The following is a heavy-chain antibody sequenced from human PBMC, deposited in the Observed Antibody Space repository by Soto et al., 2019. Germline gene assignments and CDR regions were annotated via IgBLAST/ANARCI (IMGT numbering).Heavy chain of an antibody. J-gene: IGHJ4*02. V-gene: IGHV1-58*01. CDR1: GFTFTSSA. CDR3: AAEYGDYSTFVDY. CDR2: IVVGSGNT. D-gene: IGHD4-17*01. Sequence: SVKVSCKASGFTFTSSAVQWVRQARGQRLEWIGWIVVGSGNTNYAQKFQERVTITSDMSTSTAYMELSSLRSEDTAVYYCAAEYGDYSTFVDYWGQGTLVTVSS.